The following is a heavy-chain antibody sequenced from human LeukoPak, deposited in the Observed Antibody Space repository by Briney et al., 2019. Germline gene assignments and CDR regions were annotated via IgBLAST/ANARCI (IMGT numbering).Heavy chain of an antibody. CDR1: GGSISSGGYY. Sequence: SQTLSLTCTGSGGSISSGGYYWSWIRQHPGKGLEWIGYIYYSGSTYYNPSLKSRVTISVDTSKNQFSLKLSSVTAADTAVYYCARARYCSGGSCYRWFDPWGQGTLVTVSS. J-gene: IGHJ5*02. D-gene: IGHD2-15*01. CDR3: ARARYCSGGSCYRWFDP. V-gene: IGHV4-31*03. CDR2: IYYSGST.